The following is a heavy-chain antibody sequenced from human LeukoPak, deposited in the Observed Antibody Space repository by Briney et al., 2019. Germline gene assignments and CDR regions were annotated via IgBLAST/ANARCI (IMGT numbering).Heavy chain of an antibody. CDR3: ARGLPPAVADPPLDY. J-gene: IGHJ4*02. CDR1: GFTFSSYS. CDR2: IYSGGST. D-gene: IGHD6-19*01. Sequence: GGSLRLSCAASGFTFSSYSMSWVRQAPGKGLEWVSVIYSGGSTNYADSAKGRFTISRDNSKNTLYLQMNSLRAEDTAVYYCARGLPPAVADPPLDYWGQGTLVTVSS. V-gene: IGHV3-53*01.